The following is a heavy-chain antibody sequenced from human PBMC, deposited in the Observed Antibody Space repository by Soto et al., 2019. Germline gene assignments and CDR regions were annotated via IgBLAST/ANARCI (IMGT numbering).Heavy chain of an antibody. Sequence: PGGSLRLSCAASGFTFSSYGMHWVRQAPGKGLEWVAVISYDGSNKYYADSVKGRFTISRDNSKNTLYLQMNSLRAEDTAVYYCAKDRKLGAGRAPLDYWGQGTLVTVSS. D-gene: IGHD6-13*01. CDR1: GFTFSSYG. J-gene: IGHJ4*02. CDR3: AKDRKLGAGRAPLDY. V-gene: IGHV3-30*18. CDR2: ISYDGSNK.